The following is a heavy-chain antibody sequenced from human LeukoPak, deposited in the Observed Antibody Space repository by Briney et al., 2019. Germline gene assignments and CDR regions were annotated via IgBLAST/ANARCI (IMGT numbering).Heavy chain of an antibody. CDR3: ARHLGPDI. V-gene: IGHV3-23*01. J-gene: IGHJ3*02. Sequence: GGSLRLSCAASGLTFSNYAMTWVRQAPGKGLEWVSVISDNGAGTYYVDSVKGRFTVSRDNSKKTLYLQMNSLRAEDTAVYYCARHLGPDIWGQGTKVTVSS. CDR2: ISDNGAGT. CDR1: GLTFSNYA.